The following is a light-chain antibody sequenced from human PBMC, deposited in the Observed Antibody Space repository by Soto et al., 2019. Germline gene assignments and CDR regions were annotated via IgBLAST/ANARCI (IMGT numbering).Light chain of an antibody. J-gene: IGLJ3*02. CDR3: KSYDVSLSDRV. V-gene: IGLV1-40*01. Sequence: QSVLTQPPSVSGAPGQRVTISCTGRNSNIGAGYDVHWYQQLPGTAHKLRIYANSNRPSGFPDRVSGSQSCTSASLAITGRQAEDESDYYCKSYDVSLSDRVFGGGTKLTVL. CDR1: NSNIGAGYD. CDR2: ANS.